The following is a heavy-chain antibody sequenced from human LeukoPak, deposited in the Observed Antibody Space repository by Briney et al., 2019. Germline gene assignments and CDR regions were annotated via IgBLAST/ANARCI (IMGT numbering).Heavy chain of an antibody. D-gene: IGHD3-3*01. CDR3: ARLTPEIGAAYFWSGYYESD. CDR1: GYTFTSYD. J-gene: IGHJ4*02. Sequence: ASVKVSCKASGYTFTSYDINWVRQATGQGLEWMGWMNPNSGNTGYAQKFQGRVTVTRNTSISTAYMELSSLRSEDTAVYYCARLTPEIGAAYFWSGYYESDWGQGTLVTVSS. V-gene: IGHV1-8*01. CDR2: MNPNSGNT.